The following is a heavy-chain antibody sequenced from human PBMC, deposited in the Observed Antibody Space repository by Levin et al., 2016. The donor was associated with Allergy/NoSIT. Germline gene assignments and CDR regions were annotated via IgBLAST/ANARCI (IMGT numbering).Heavy chain of an antibody. CDR2: INAGNGNT. D-gene: IGHD6-19*01. J-gene: IGHJ4*02. V-gene: IGHV1-3*01. CDR3: ASPRYSSGWVTLRFDY. Sequence: WVRQAPGQRLEWMGWINAGNGNTKYSQKFQGRVTITRDTSASTAYMELSSLRSEDTAVYYCASPRYSSGWVTLRFDYWGQGTLVTVSS.